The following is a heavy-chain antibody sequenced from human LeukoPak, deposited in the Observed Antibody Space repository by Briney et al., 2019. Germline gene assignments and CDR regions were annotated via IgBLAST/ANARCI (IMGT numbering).Heavy chain of an antibody. CDR2: INWNGGST. V-gene: IGHV3-20*04. D-gene: IGHD1-26*01. J-gene: IGHJ4*02. CDR3: ARGSGSYLGGALDY. Sequence: GGSLRLSCAASGFTFDDYGMSWVRQAPGKGLEWVSGINWNGGSTGYADSVKGRFTISRDNAKNSLYLQMNSLRAEDTALYYCARGSGSYLGGALDYWSQGTLVTVSS. CDR1: GFTFDDYG.